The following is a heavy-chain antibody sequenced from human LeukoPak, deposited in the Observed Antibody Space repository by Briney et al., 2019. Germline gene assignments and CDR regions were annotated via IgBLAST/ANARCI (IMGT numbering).Heavy chain of an antibody. V-gene: IGHV1-2*04. J-gene: IGHJ5*02. Sequence: GASVKVSCKASGYTFTGYYMHWVRQAPGQGLEWMGWINPNSGGTNYAQKFQGWVTMTRDTSISTAYMELSSLRSEDTAVYYCARGGQYSNGRFDPWGQGTLVTVSS. CDR2: INPNSGGT. D-gene: IGHD4-11*01. CDR1: GYTFTGYY. CDR3: ARGGQYSNGRFDP.